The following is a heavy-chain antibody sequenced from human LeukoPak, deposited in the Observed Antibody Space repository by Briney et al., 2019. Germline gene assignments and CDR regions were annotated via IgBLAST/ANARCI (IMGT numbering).Heavy chain of an antibody. V-gene: IGHV4-38-2*02. CDR3: AREYYYVSSGYFY. CDR2: IYHSGST. CDR1: GYSISSGYY. J-gene: IGHJ4*02. Sequence: SSETLSLTCTVSGYSISSGYYWGWIRQPPGKGLEWIGSIYHSGSTYYNPSLKSRVTISVDTSKNQFSLKLSSVTAADTAVYYCAREYYYVSSGYFYWGQGTLVTVSS. D-gene: IGHD3-22*01.